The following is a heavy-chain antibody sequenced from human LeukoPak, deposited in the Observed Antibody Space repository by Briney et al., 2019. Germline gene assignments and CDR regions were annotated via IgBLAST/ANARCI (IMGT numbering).Heavy chain of an antibody. CDR1: GYSFTSYW. J-gene: IGHJ4*02. Sequence: GESLKISCKGSGYSFTSYWIGWVRHMPGKGLEWMGIIYPGDSDTRYSPSFQGQVTISADKTISTAYLQWSSLKASDTAMYYCGSLLGGYCGSTSCYVFWGQGTLVTVSS. CDR3: GSLLGGYCGSTSCYVF. D-gene: IGHD2-2*01. CDR2: IYPGDSDT. V-gene: IGHV5-51*01.